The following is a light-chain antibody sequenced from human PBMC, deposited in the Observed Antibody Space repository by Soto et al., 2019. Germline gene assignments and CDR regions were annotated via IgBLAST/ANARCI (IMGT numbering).Light chain of an antibody. CDR1: SSDVGGYNY. CDR2: DVS. Sequence: QSALTQPASVSGSPGQSITISYTGTSSDVGGYNYVSWYQHHPGKAPKLMIYDVSNRPSGVSNRFSGSKSGNTASLTISGVQAEDEADYYCSSYTSTSTLVVFGGGTKLTVL. J-gene: IGLJ2*01. V-gene: IGLV2-14*03. CDR3: SSYTSTSTLVV.